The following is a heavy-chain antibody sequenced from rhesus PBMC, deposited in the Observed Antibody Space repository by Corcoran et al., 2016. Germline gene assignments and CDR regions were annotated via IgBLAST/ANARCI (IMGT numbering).Heavy chain of an antibody. Sequence: QVQLQESGPGVLKPSETLSLTCAVSGGSISSDYDWSWIRQPPGKGLECIGYIYGRKGDTNSNPSLKTRVTISKDASRNQCSLRLKCVTAADTAGYYCARRHGPFDYWGQGLLVTVSS. CDR1: GGSISSDYD. CDR2: IYGRKGDT. V-gene: IGHV4-76*01. CDR3: ARRHGPFDY. J-gene: IGHJ4*01.